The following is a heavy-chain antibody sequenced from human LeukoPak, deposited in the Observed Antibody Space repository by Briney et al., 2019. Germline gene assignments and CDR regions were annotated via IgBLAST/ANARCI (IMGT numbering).Heavy chain of an antibody. D-gene: IGHD6-13*01. CDR1: GGTFSSYA. Sequence: GASVKVSCKASGGTFSSYAISWVRQAPGQGLEWMGWISAYNGNTNYAQKLQGRVTMTTDTSTSTAYMELRSLRSDDTAVYYCARGRAAAGTSHAFDIWGQGTMVTVSS. CDR2: ISAYNGNT. J-gene: IGHJ3*02. V-gene: IGHV1-18*01. CDR3: ARGRAAAGTSHAFDI.